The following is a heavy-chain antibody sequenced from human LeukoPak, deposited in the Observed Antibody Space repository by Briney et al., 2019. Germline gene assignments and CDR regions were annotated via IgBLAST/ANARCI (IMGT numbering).Heavy chain of an antibody. CDR1: GGSISSQY. D-gene: IGHD6-6*01. J-gene: IGHJ4*02. CDR2: IYYSGTT. CDR3: ARQADDSSSSLVYFDY. V-gene: IGHV4-59*08. Sequence: SETLSPTCAVYGGSISSQYWSWIRQPPGKGMEWIGFIYYSGTTKYNPSLKSRVTISADTSKNQFSLKLSSLTAADTAVYYCARQADDSSSSLVYFDYWGQGTLVTVSS.